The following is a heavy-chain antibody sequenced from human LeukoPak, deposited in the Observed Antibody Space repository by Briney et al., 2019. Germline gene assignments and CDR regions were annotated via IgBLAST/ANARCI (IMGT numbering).Heavy chain of an antibody. D-gene: IGHD3-16*02. CDR3: ARHPSDCDYVWWSYRNYWFDP. J-gene: IGHJ5*02. V-gene: IGHV4-59*08. CDR1: GGSISSYY. CDR2: IYYSGST. Sequence: SETLSLTCTVSGGSISSYYWSWIRQPPGKGLEWIGYIYYSGSTNYNPSLKSRVTILVDTFTIHFYQTLSSVYAEVTGVYYCARHPSDCDYVWWSYRNYWFDPWGQGTLVTVSS.